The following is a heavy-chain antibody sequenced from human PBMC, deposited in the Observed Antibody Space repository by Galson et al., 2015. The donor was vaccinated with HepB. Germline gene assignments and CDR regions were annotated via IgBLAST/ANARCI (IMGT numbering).Heavy chain of an antibody. CDR2: INAGNGNT. Sequence: SVKVSCKASGSTFSDYAIHWVRQAPGQGLEWLGWINAGNGNTKLAQKFEGRLSITRDTSASTAFMDLSSLRSEDTAVYSCVRGHTGTFGGVFVVPVYFDCWGLGTLVTVSS. D-gene: IGHD3-16*02. CDR3: VRGHTGTFGGVFVVPVYFDC. V-gene: IGHV1-3*01. J-gene: IGHJ4*02. CDR1: GSTFSDYA.